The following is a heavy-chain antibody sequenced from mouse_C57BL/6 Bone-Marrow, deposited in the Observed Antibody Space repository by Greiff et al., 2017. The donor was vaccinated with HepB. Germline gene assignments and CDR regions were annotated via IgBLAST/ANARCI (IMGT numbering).Heavy chain of an antibody. D-gene: IGHD1-1*01. Sequence: VQLQQSGAELVRPGASVTLSCKASGYTFTDYEMHWVKQTPVHGLEWIGAIDPETGGTAYNQKFKGKAILTADKSSSTAYMELRSLTSEDSAVYYCTDYYGSSYVPYAMDYWGQGTSVTVSS. J-gene: IGHJ4*01. CDR1: GYTFTDYE. CDR2: IDPETGGT. CDR3: TDYYGSSYVPYAMDY. V-gene: IGHV1-15*01.